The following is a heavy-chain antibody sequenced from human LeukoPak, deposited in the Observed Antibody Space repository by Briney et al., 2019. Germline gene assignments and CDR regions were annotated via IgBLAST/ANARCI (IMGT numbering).Heavy chain of an antibody. Sequence: PGGSLRRSCASSGFTVSSYSMNWIRQAPGKGLEWVSSISSSSSYIYYADSVKGRFTISRDNSKNTLYLQMNSLRAEDTAVYYCAKDRQWLSAVDYWGQGTLVTVSS. CDR3: AKDRQWLSAVDY. CDR1: GFTVSSYS. D-gene: IGHD6-19*01. V-gene: IGHV3-21*01. CDR2: ISSSSSYI. J-gene: IGHJ4*02.